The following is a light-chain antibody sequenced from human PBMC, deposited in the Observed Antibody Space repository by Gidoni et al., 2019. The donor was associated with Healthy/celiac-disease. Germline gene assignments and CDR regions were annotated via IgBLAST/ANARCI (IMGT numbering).Light chain of an antibody. CDR2: SNN. Sequence: QSVLTQPPSASGTPGQGVTISCSGSSSNIGSNTVNWYQQLPGTAPNLLIYSNNQRPSGVPDRFSGSKSGTSASLAISGLQSEDEADYYCAAWDDSLNGVVFGGGTKLTVL. CDR3: AAWDDSLNGVV. J-gene: IGLJ2*01. CDR1: SSNIGSNT. V-gene: IGLV1-44*01.